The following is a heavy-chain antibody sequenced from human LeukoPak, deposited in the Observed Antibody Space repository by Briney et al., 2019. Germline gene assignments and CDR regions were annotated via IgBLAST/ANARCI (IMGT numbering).Heavy chain of an antibody. V-gene: IGHV4-61*02. CDR3: ARGSVVPAAGFDY. D-gene: IGHD2-2*01. CDR1: GGSISSGSYY. CDR2: IYTSGST. J-gene: IGHJ4*02. Sequence: SQTLSLTCTVSGGSISSGSYYWSWIRQPAGKGLEWIGRIYTSGSTNYNPSLKSRVTISVDTSKNQFSLKLSSVTAADTAVYYCARGSVVPAAGFDYWGQGTLVTVSS.